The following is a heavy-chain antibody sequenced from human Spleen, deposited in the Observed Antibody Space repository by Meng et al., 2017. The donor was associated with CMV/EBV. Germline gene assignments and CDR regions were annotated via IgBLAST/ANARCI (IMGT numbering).Heavy chain of an antibody. CDR1: GFTFPNYW. J-gene: IGHJ4*02. CDR2: IKQDGSAR. CDR3: ARGGWEVLRWGFDY. D-gene: IGHD1-26*01. Sequence: GESLKISCAASGFTFPNYWMTWVRQAPGKGLEWVANIKQDGSARYYVDSVRGRFTISRDNAKTSVYLQMNSLRAEDTAVYFCARGGWEVLRWGFDYWGQGTLVTVSS. V-gene: IGHV3-7*01.